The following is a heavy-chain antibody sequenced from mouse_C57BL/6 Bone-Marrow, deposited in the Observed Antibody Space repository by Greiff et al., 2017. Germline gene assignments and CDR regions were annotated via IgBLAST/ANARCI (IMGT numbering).Heavy chain of an antibody. CDR1: GYAFSSYW. CDR2: IYPGDGDT. D-gene: IGHD1-1*01. V-gene: IGHV1-80*01. Sequence: VMLVESGAELVKPGASVKISCKASGYAFSSYWMNWVKQRPGKGLEWIGQIYPGDGDTNYNGKFKGKATLTADKSSSTAYMQLSSLTSEDSAVYFCARVYGSNYFDYWGQGTTLTVSS. CDR3: ARVYGSNYFDY. J-gene: IGHJ2*01.